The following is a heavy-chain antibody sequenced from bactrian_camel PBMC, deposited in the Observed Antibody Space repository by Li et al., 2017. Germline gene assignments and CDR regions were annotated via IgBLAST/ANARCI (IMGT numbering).Heavy chain of an antibody. Sequence: HVQLVESGGGSVVAGGSLRLTCSSSATYTVGSYCMGWFRQAPGKSREGVAAIAEDGRTSYADFAQGRFTISKDSAKNTLYLQMNNLKPEDTAMYYCGTNKYCRGSACCNSDFSHWGQGTQVTVS. J-gene: IGHJ4*01. CDR3: GTNKYCRGSACCNSDFSH. CDR2: IAEDGRT. CDR1: ATYTVGSYC. D-gene: IGHD2*01. V-gene: IGHV3S55*01.